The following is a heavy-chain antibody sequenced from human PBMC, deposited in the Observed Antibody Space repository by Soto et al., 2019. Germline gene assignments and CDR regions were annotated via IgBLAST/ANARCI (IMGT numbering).Heavy chain of an antibody. CDR1: GFTFSSYA. V-gene: IGHV3-23*01. J-gene: IGHJ4*02. D-gene: IGHD6-6*01. CDR2: ICGSGGST. Sequence: EVQLLESGGGLVQPGGSLRLSCAASGFTFSSYAMSWVRQAPGKGLEWVSAICGSGGSTYYADSVKGRFTSSRDNSKNTLYQQMNSVRDEETAVYYCAKALTDSSSRPDLDYWGQGTLVTVSS. CDR3: AKALTDSSSRPDLDY.